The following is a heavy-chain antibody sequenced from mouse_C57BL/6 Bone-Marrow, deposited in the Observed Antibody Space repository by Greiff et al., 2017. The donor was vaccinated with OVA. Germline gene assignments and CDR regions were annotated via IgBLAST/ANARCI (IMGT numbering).Heavy chain of an antibody. CDR2: IYPGDGDT. CDR3: ARNPYGSSSWFAY. D-gene: IGHD1-1*01. V-gene: IGHV1-82*01. CDR1: GYAFSSSW. Sequence: VQLQQSGPELVKPGASVKISCKASGYAFSSSWMNWVKQRPGKGLEWIGRIYPGDGDTNYNGKFKGKATLTADKSSSTAYMQLSSLTSEDSAVYFCARNPYGSSSWFAYWGQGTLVTVSA. J-gene: IGHJ3*01.